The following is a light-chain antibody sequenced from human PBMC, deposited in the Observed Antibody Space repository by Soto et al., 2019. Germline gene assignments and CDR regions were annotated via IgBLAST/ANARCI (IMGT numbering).Light chain of an antibody. CDR2: DAS. Sequence: DIQMTQSPSTLSASVGDRVTITCRANQSISSWLAWYQQKPGKAPKLLIYDASSLESGVPSRFSGSGSGTEFTLTISSLQPDDLATYYCQQYNSYSTFGQGTKVEIK. J-gene: IGKJ1*01. CDR3: QQYNSYST. CDR1: QSISSW. V-gene: IGKV1-5*01.